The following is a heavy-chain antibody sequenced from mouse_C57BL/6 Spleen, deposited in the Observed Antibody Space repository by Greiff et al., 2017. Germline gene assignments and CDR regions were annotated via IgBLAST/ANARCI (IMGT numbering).Heavy chain of an antibody. J-gene: IGHJ2*01. V-gene: IGHV1-26*01. CDR1: GYTFTDYY. D-gene: IGHD1-1*01. Sequence: EVQLQQSGPELVKPGASVKISCKASGYTFTDYYMNWVKQSHGKSLEWIGDINPNNGGTSYNQKFKGKATLTVDKSSSTAYMELRSLTSEDSAVYYCAGSPSFDCWGQGTTLTVSS. CDR3: AGSPSFDC. CDR2: INPNNGGT.